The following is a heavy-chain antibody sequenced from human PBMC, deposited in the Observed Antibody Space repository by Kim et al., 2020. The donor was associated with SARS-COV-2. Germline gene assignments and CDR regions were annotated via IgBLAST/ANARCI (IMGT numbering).Heavy chain of an antibody. Sequence: GGSLRLSCAASGFTFSSYGMHWVRQAPGKGLEWVAVIWYDGSNKYYADSVKGRFTISRDNSKNTLYLQMNSLRAEDTAVYYCAKDKLGSRGCDCLDYWGQGTLVTVSS. D-gene: IGHD2-21*01. CDR3: AKDKLGSRGCDCLDY. V-gene: IGHV3-33*06. CDR2: IWYDGSNK. J-gene: IGHJ4*02. CDR1: GFTFSSYG.